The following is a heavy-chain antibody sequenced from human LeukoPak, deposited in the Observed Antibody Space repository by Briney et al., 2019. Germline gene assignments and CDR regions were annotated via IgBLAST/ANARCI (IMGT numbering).Heavy chain of an antibody. CDR1: GGSISSSSYY. Sequence: SETLSLTCTVSGGSISSSSYYWGWIRQPPGKGLEWIGSIYYSGSTYYNPALKRRVTISVDTSKNQFSLKLSSCTAACAAVYYCARGRFLEWLPPFYWGQGTLVPVSS. D-gene: IGHD3-3*01. CDR2: IYYSGST. V-gene: IGHV4-39*07. CDR3: ARGRFLEWLPPFY. J-gene: IGHJ4*02.